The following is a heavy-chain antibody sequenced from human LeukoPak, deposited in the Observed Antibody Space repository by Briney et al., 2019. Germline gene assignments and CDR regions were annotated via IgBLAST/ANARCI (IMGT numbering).Heavy chain of an antibody. J-gene: IGHJ4*02. D-gene: IGHD6-6*01. V-gene: IGHV3-21*01. CDR1: GFTFSSFS. Sequence: PGESLRLSRAASGFTFSSFSMNWVRQAPGKGLEWVSSVSSSSSYLYYADSVKGRFTISRDNAKNSLYLQMNSLRAEDTAVYYCARRDSTNVGSSSDYWGQGTLVTVSS. CDR3: ARRDSTNVGSSSDY. CDR2: VSSSSSYL.